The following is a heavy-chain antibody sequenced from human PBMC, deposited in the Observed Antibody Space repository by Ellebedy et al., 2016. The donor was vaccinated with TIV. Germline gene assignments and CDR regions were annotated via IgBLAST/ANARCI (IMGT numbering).Heavy chain of an antibody. CDR3: ARGAWIQLWSALYYFDY. J-gene: IGHJ4*02. CDR2: INHSGST. V-gene: IGHV4-34*01. CDR1: GGSFSGYY. D-gene: IGHD5-18*01. Sequence: SETLSLTCAVYGGSFSGYYWSWIRQPPGKGLEWIGEINHSGSTNYNPSLKSRVTISVDTSKNQFSLKLSSVTAADTAVYYCARGAWIQLWSALYYFDYWGQGTLVTVSS.